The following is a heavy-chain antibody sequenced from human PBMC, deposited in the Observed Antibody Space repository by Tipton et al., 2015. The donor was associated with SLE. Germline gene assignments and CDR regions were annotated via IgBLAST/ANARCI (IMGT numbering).Heavy chain of an antibody. CDR3: ARVGWELKDYYYMDV. CDR1: GGSISSYY. J-gene: IGHJ6*03. CDR2: SYYSGST. V-gene: IGHV4-59*01. Sequence: TLSLTCTVSGGSISSYYWSWFRQPPGKGLEWIGYSYYSGSTNYSPSLKSRVTISVDTSKNKFSLKLSSVTAADPAVYYCARVGWELKDYYYMDVWGKGTTVTVSS. D-gene: IGHD1-26*01.